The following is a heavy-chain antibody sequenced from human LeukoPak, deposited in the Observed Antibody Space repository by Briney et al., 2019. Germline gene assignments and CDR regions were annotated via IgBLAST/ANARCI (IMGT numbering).Heavy chain of an antibody. V-gene: IGHV3-30*18. CDR3: AKDGGYCSGGSCYENWFDP. D-gene: IGHD2-15*01. J-gene: IGHJ5*02. CDR1: GFTFSSYG. Sequence: GGSLRLSCAASGFTFSSYGMHWVRQAPGKGLEGVAVISYDGSNKYYADSVKSRFTISRDNSKNTLYLQMNSLRAEDTAVYYCAKDGGYCSGGSCYENWFDPWGQGTLVTVSS. CDR2: ISYDGSNK.